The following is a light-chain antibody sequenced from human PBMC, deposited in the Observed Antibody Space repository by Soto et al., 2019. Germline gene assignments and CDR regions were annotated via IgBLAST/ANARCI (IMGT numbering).Light chain of an antibody. CDR1: QSVSSY. Sequence: EIVLTQSPATLSLSPGERATLSCRASQSVSSYLAWYQQKPGQAPTLLIYDASNRATGIPARFSGSGSGTDFALTLSSIEPEDFAVYYCQQRSNWPPITFGQGTRLEIK. CDR2: DAS. CDR3: QQRSNWPPIT. V-gene: IGKV3-11*01. J-gene: IGKJ5*01.